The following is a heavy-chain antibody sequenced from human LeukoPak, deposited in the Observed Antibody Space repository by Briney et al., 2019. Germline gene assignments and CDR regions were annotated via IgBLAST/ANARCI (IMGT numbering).Heavy chain of an antibody. Sequence: ASVKVSCKASGGTFSSYAISWVRQAPGQGLEWMGGIIPIFGTANYAQKFQGRLTITADESTSTAYMELSSLRSEDTAVYYCARSPQYSGSYSRYWGQGTLVTVSS. CDR2: IIPIFGTA. J-gene: IGHJ4*02. D-gene: IGHD1-26*01. V-gene: IGHV1-69*13. CDR1: GGTFSSYA. CDR3: ARSPQYSGSYSRY.